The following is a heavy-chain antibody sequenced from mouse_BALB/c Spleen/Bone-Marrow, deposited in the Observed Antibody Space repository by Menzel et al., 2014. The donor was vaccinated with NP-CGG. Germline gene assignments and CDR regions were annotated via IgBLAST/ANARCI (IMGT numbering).Heavy chain of an antibody. D-gene: IGHD2-3*01. CDR2: IHYSGYT. J-gene: IGHJ4*01. CDR1: GYSITSGYS. V-gene: IGHV3-1*02. CDR3: ARTDGYYAMDY. Sequence: EVQLQQSGPDLVKPSQSLSLTCTVTGYSITSGYSWHWIRQFPGNILEWIGYIHYSGYTNYNPSLKSRISITRDTSKNQFFLQLNSVTTEDTATYYCARTDGYYAMDYWGQGTSVTVSS.